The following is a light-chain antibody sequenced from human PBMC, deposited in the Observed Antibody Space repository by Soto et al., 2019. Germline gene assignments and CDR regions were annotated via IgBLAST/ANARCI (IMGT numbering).Light chain of an antibody. V-gene: IGLV1-44*01. J-gene: IGLJ1*01. CDR3: AAWDDSLNGYV. CDR1: SSNIGSNS. Sequence: QSVLTQPPSASGTPGQRGTISCSGSSSNIGSNSVNWYQQLPGTAPKLLIYSNDRRPSGVPDRFSGSKSGTSASLAISGLQSEDEADYYCAAWDDSLNGYVFGTGTKVTVL. CDR2: SND.